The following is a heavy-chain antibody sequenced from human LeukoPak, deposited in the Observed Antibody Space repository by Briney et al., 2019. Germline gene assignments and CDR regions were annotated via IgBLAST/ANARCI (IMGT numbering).Heavy chain of an antibody. CDR1: GFTFSSHA. CDR2: ISYDGSNK. V-gene: IGHV3-30*04. CDR3: ARDSYDFWSGYYSSSEFDY. J-gene: IGHJ4*02. Sequence: GGSLRLSCAASGFTFSSHAMHWVRQAPGKGLEWVAVISYDGSNKYYADSVKGRFTISRDNSKNTLYLQMNSLRAEDTAVYYCARDSYDFWSGYYSSSEFDYWGQGTLVTVSS. D-gene: IGHD3-3*01.